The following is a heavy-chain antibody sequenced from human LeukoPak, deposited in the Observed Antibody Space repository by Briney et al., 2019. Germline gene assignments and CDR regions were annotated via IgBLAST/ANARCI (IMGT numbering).Heavy chain of an antibody. CDR3: ARTTVVDAFDI. Sequence: GGSLRLSCAASGFTFSSYSMNWVRQAPGKGLEWVSSISSSSSYINYADSVKGRFTISRDNAKNSLYLQMNSLRAEDTAVYYCARTTVVDAFDIWGQGTMVTVSS. CDR1: GFTFSSYS. CDR2: ISSSSSYI. V-gene: IGHV3-21*01. J-gene: IGHJ3*02. D-gene: IGHD4-23*01.